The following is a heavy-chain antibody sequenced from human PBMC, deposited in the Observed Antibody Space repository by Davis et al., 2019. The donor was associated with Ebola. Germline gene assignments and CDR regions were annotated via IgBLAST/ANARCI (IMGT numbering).Heavy chain of an antibody. Sequence: GESLKISCAASEFTFTTYVMHWVRQAPGKGLEWVAVISYVGDNSYYADSVKGRFTISRENSKNTLYLQMNSLRTEDTAVYYCTRGSVRFLEWLSQNAFDIWGQGTMVTVSS. V-gene: IGHV3-30-3*01. D-gene: IGHD3-3*01. CDR3: TRGSVRFLEWLSQNAFDI. CDR2: ISYVGDNS. J-gene: IGHJ3*02. CDR1: EFTFTTYV.